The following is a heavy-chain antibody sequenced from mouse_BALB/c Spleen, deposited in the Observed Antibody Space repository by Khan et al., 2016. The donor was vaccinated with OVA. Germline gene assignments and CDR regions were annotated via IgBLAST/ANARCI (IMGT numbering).Heavy chain of an antibody. CDR2: TFPGGGYT. V-gene: IGHV1-63*02. J-gene: IGHJ2*01. Sequence: QVQLQQSGAELVRPGTSVKMSCKAAGYTFTNYWIGWVKQRPGHGLEWIGDTFPGGGYTNYNEKFKGKATLTADTSSSTAYMQLSGLTSEDSAIYYEARRRAARATWDYFDYWGQGTTLTVSS. CDR1: GYTFTNYW. D-gene: IGHD3-1*01. CDR3: ARRRAARATWDYFDY.